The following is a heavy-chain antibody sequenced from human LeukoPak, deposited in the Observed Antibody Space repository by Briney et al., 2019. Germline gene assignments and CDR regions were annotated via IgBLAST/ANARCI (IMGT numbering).Heavy chain of an antibody. V-gene: IGHV1-69*04. CDR2: IIPILGIA. CDR3: ARDHGITMVRGVIISPGMDV. Sequence: SVKVSCKASGGTFSSYTISWVRQAPGQGLEGVGRIIPILGIANYAQKFQGRVTITADKYTSTAYMELSSLRSEDTAVYYCARDHGITMVRGVIISPGMDVWGKGTTVTVSS. J-gene: IGHJ6*04. D-gene: IGHD3-10*01. CDR1: GGTFSSYT.